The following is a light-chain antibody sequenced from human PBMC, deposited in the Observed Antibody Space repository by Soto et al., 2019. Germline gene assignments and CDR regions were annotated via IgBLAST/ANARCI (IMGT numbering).Light chain of an antibody. Sequence: QSALTQHASVSGSPGQSVTISCTGARSDIGDSNFISWYQHSPGKAPRLLIYEVNNRPSGVSKRFSGSKAGNTASLTISGLLDDDEADYFCASFRSGTILVFGSGTKVTVL. V-gene: IGLV2-14*01. CDR2: EVN. CDR1: RSDIGDSNF. CDR3: ASFRSGTILV. J-gene: IGLJ1*01.